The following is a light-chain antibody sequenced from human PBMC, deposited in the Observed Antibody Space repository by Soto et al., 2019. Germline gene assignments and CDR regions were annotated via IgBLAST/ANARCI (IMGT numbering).Light chain of an antibody. CDR3: SSFTTSNTGV. Sequence: QSALTQPASVSGSPGQSIAISCTGTSSDVGAYSYVSWYQQHPGNAPKLMIYEVTNRPSGVSNRFSGSKSGNTASLTISGLQAEDEADYYCSSFTTSNTGVFGGGTKLTVL. V-gene: IGLV2-14*01. J-gene: IGLJ3*02. CDR1: SSDVGAYSY. CDR2: EVT.